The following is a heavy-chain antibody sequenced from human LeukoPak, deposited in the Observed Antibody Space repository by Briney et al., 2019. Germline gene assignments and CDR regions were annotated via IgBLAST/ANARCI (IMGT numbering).Heavy chain of an antibody. CDR3: ARSIYGGNSPSRPLDY. Sequence: PSQTLSLTCTVSGGSINSGGYYWNWIRQHPGKGLEWIGYIYYSGSTSYNPSLKSRLTISVDTSKNQFSLRLSSVTAADTAVYYCARSIYGGNSPSRPLDYWGQGTLVTASS. D-gene: IGHD4-23*01. J-gene: IGHJ4*02. CDR1: GGSINSGGYY. V-gene: IGHV4-31*03. CDR2: IYYSGST.